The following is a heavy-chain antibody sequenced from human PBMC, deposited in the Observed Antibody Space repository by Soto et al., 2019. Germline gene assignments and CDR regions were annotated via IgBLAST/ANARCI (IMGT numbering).Heavy chain of an antibody. CDR1: GGSISSGTYS. V-gene: IGHV4-30-2*01. CDR3: ARVLDYYGSGSYFDY. CDR2: IYHSGST. J-gene: IGHJ4*02. D-gene: IGHD3-10*01. Sequence: SETLSLTCAVSGGSISSGTYSWSWIRQPPGKGLEWIGYIYHSGSTYYNPSLKSRVTISVDTSKNQFSLKLSPATAADTAVYYCARVLDYYGSGSYFDYWGQGTLVTVSS.